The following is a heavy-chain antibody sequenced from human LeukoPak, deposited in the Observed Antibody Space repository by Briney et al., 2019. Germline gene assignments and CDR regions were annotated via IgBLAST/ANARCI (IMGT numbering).Heavy chain of an antibody. J-gene: IGHJ4*02. D-gene: IGHD5-24*01. CDR2: ISYDGSNK. CDR3: ARAIRDGYNSLDY. CDR1: GFTFSSYA. Sequence: GGSLRLSCAASGFTFSSYAMHWVRQAPGKGLEWVAVISYDGSNKYYADSVKGRFTISRDNSKNTLYLQMNSLRAEDTAVYYCARAIRDGYNSLDYWGQGTLVTVSS. V-gene: IGHV3-30-3*01.